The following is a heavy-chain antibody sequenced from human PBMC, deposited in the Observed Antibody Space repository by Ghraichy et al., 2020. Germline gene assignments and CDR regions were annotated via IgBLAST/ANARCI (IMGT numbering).Heavy chain of an antibody. V-gene: IGHV3-23*01. CDR2: ISGSGGST. Sequence: GGSLRLSCAASGFTFSSYAMSWVRQAPGKGLEWVSAISGSGGSTYYADSVKGRFTISRDNSKNTLYLQMNSLRAEDTAVYYCAKNDGSGSYYNPLNWFDPWGQGTLVTVSS. D-gene: IGHD3-10*01. J-gene: IGHJ5*02. CDR1: GFTFSSYA. CDR3: AKNDGSGSYYNPLNWFDP.